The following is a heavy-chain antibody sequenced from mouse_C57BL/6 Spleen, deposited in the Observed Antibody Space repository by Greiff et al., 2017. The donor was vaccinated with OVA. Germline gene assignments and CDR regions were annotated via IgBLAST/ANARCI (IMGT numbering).Heavy chain of an antibody. CDR3: ARSSYGSSPYAMDY. J-gene: IGHJ4*01. Sequence: VQLKESGGGLVKPGGSLKLSCAASGFTFSDYGMHWVRQAPEKGLEWVAYISSGSSTIYYADTVKGRFTISRDNAKNTLFLQMTILRSEDTALYYCARSSYGSSPYAMDYWGQGTSVTVSS. V-gene: IGHV5-17*01. D-gene: IGHD1-1*01. CDR1: GFTFSDYG. CDR2: ISSGSSTI.